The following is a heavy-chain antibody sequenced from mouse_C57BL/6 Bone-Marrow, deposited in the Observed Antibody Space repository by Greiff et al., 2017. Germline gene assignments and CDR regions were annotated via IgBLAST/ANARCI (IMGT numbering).Heavy chain of an antibody. V-gene: IGHV14-4*01. CDR1: GFNIKDDY. D-gene: IGHD1-1*01. CDR3: TTRGTVVPPWYFDV. J-gene: IGHJ1*03. Sequence: EVKLVESGAELVRPGASVKLSCTASGFNIKDDYMHWVKQRPEQGLEWIGWIDPENGDTEYASKFQGKATITADTSSNTAYLQLSSLTSEDTAVYYCTTRGTVVPPWYFDVWGTGTTVTVSS. CDR2: IDPENGDT.